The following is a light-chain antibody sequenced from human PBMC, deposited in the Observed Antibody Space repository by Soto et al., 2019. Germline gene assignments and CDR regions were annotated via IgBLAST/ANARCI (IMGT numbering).Light chain of an antibody. Sequence: EMVMTQSPATLSVSPGERATLSCRASQSVNSNLAWYQQKPGQAPRLLIYGASTRATGIPARFSGSGSGTEFTLTISSLQSEDFAVYYCQQYNNWPPLTFGQGTKLEIK. J-gene: IGKJ2*01. CDR2: GAS. V-gene: IGKV3-15*01. CDR1: QSVNSN. CDR3: QQYNNWPPLT.